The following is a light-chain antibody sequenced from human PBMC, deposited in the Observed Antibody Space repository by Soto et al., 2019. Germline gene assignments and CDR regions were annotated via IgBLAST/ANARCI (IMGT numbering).Light chain of an antibody. Sequence: DVVMTQSPLSLPVTLGQPASISCRSSQSLAYSDGNTYLSWFQQRPGHSPRRLIYKVSNRDSGVPDRFSGSGSGTDFTLKISRVEAEDVGVYYCMQGTPWPPYTFGQGTKLEIK. V-gene: IGKV2-30*01. CDR2: KVS. J-gene: IGKJ2*01. CDR3: MQGTPWPPYT. CDR1: QSLAYSDGNTY.